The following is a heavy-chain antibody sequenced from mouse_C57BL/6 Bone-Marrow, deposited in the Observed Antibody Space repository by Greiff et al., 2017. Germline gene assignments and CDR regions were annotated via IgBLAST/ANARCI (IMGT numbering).Heavy chain of an antibody. CDR1: GFSLTSYG. J-gene: IGHJ4*01. D-gene: IGHD1-1*01. Sequence: VNVVESGPGLVAPSQSLSITCTVSGFSLTSYGVDWVRQSPGKGLEWLGVIWGVGSTNYNSALKSRLSISKDNSKSQVFLKMNSLQTDDTAMYYCASDYYGSGAMDYWGQGTSVTVSS. CDR2: IWGVGST. V-gene: IGHV2-6*01. CDR3: ASDYYGSGAMDY.